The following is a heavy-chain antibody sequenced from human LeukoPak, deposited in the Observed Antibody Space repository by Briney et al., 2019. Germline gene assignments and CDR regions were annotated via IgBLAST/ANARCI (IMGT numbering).Heavy chain of an antibody. CDR3: ARGLRTFDS. D-gene: IGHD3-16*01. Sequence: GESLKISCAASGFTFSSYWMTSVRQAPGKGLEWVANIKHNGDELNYVDSVEDRFTISRDNAKNSLYLHMTGLRAEDTPVYYCARGLRTFDSWGQGTLVTVSS. V-gene: IGHV3-7*04. CDR2: IKHNGDEL. CDR1: GFTFSSYW. J-gene: IGHJ4*02.